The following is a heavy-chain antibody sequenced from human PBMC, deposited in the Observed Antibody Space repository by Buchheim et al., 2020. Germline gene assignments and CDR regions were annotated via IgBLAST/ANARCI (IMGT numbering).Heavy chain of an antibody. D-gene: IGHD3-10*01. V-gene: IGHV4-34*01. CDR1: GESFSGYF. CDR3: ARTDYYGLGTRDV. CDR2: INYDGNT. Sequence: QVQLQQWGTRLLKPSETLSLTCAVSGESFSGYFWTWIRQPPGKGLEWIGEINYDGNTNYNPSLKSRVIISVDTTKKRFSLNLSSVSAADTAVYYCARTDYYGLGTRDVWGQGTT. J-gene: IGHJ6*02.